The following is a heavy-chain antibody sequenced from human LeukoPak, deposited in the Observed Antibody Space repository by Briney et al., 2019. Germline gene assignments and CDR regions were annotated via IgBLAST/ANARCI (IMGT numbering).Heavy chain of an antibody. CDR3: AKAYDSSGWAFDI. V-gene: IGHV3-23*01. D-gene: IGHD3-22*01. CDR1: GFTFSSDA. CDR2: ISGSGGST. Sequence: GGSLRLSCAASGFTFSSDAMSWVRQAPGKGLEWVSAISGSGGSTYYADSVKGRFTISRDNSKNTLYLQMNSLRAEDTAVYYCAKAYDSSGWAFDIWGQGTMVTVSS. J-gene: IGHJ3*02.